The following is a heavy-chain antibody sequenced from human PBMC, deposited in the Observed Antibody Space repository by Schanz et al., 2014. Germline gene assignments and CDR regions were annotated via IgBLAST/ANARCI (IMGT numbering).Heavy chain of an antibody. CDR3: AKDPSHGDYDYYFDS. CDR1: GFTFRDYY. J-gene: IGHJ4*02. V-gene: IGHV3-11*05. CDR2: ISSGSSYA. D-gene: IGHD3-22*01. Sequence: VQLLESGGGLVQPGGSLRLSCAASGFTFRDYYMSWIRQAPGKGLEWVSDISSGSSYANYADSVKGRFTISRDNAKNSLYLQMNSLRAEDTAVYYCAKDPSHGDYDYYFDSWGQGTLVTVSS.